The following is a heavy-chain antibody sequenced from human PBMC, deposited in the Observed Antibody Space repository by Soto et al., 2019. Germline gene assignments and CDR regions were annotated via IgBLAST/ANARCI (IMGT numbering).Heavy chain of an antibody. V-gene: IGHV4-59*06. CDR1: GGSISSYY. CDR2: IYYSGST. J-gene: IGHJ4*02. D-gene: IGHD3-16*01. Sequence: SENLSLTCTVSGGSISSYYWSWIRQHPGKGLEWIGYIYYSGSTYYNPSLKSRVTISVDTSKNQFSLKLSSVTAADTAVYYCARDWGRDGCFDYWGQGTLVTAPQ. CDR3: ARDWGRDGCFDY.